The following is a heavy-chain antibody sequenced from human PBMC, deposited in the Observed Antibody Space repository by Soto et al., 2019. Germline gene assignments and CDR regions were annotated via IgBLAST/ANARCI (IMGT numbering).Heavy chain of an antibody. CDR1: GFTFSSYD. Sequence: PGGSLRLSCAASGFTFSSYDMHWVRQATGKGLEWVSAIGTAGGTYYPGSVKGRFTISRENAKNSLYLQMNSLRAGDTAVYYCARAVDSSPSNYGMDVWGQGTTVTVSS. CDR2: IGTAGGT. J-gene: IGHJ6*02. CDR3: ARAVDSSPSNYGMDV. V-gene: IGHV3-13*01. D-gene: IGHD3-22*01.